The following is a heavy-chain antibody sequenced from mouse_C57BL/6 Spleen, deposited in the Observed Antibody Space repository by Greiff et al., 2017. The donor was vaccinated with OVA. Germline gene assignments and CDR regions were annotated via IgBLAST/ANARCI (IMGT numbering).Heavy chain of an antibody. D-gene: IGHD1-1*01. CDR3: ARREELRDWFAY. Sequence: QVQLKESGAELARPGASVKLSCKASGYTFTSYGISWVKQRTGQGLEWIGEIYPRSGNTYYNEKFKGKATLTADKSSSTAYMELRSLTSEDSAVYFCARREELRDWFAYWGQGTLVTVSA. CDR2: IYPRSGNT. J-gene: IGHJ3*01. CDR1: GYTFTSYG. V-gene: IGHV1-81*01.